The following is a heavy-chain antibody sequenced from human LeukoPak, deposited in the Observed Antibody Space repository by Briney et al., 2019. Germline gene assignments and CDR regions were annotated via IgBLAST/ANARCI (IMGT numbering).Heavy chain of an antibody. J-gene: IGHJ4*02. D-gene: IGHD2-15*01. CDR2: IRYDGSNK. CDR1: RFTFSSYG. V-gene: IGHV3-30*02. Sequence: GGSLRLSCAASRFTFSSYGMHWVRQAPGKGLEWVAFIRYDGSNKYYADSVKGRFTISRDNSKNTLYLQMNSLRAEDTAVYYCAKDMAVVAASPYYFDYWGQGTLVTVSS. CDR3: AKDMAVVAASPYYFDY.